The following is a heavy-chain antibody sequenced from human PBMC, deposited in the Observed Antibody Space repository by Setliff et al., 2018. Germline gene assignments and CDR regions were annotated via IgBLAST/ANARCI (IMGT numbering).Heavy chain of an antibody. CDR3: ARDSGLATDY. CDR2: ISGTGNSR. Sequence: GGSLRLSCAASGFMFNSYLLTWVRQDPGKGLEWLSTISGTGNSRFYAASVKSRSTIYRNNSNNTLYLQMNSLRVEDTAVYYCARDSGLATDYWGQGTLVTVSS. J-gene: IGHJ4*02. CDR1: GFMFNSYL. V-gene: IGHV3-23*01. D-gene: IGHD6-19*01.